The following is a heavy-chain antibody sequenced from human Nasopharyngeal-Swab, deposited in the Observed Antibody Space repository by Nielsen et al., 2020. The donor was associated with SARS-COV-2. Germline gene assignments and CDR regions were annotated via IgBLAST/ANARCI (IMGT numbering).Heavy chain of an antibody. Sequence: GESLKISCAASGFNFSSYAMHWVRQAPGKGLEWVAVISYDGSNKYYADSVKGRFTISRDNSKNTLYLQMNSLRAEDTAVYYCAREVVRSFDIWGQGTMVTVSS. D-gene: IGHD2-21*01. CDR1: GFNFSSYA. J-gene: IGHJ3*02. V-gene: IGHV3-30*04. CDR3: AREVVRSFDI. CDR2: ISYDGSNK.